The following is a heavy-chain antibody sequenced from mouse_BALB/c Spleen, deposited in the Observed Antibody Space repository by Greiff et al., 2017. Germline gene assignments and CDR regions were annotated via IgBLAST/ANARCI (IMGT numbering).Heavy chain of an antibody. Sequence: VQLQQSGAELVRSGASVKLSCTASGFNIKDYYMHWVKQRPEQGLEWIGWIDPENGDTESAPKFQGKATMTADTASNTAYLQLSSLTSEDTAVYYGNGRDYGALAYWGQGTLVTVSA. D-gene: IGHD2-4*01. CDR1: GFNIKDYY. CDR3: NGRDYGALAY. CDR2: IDPENGDT. J-gene: IGHJ3*01. V-gene: IGHV14-4*02.